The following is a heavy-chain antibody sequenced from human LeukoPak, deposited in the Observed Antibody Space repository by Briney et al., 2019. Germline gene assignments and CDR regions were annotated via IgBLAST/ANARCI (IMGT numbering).Heavy chain of an antibody. V-gene: IGHV1-46*01. J-gene: IGHJ4*02. D-gene: IGHD3-22*01. CDR2: INPSGGST. CDR1: GYTLTSYY. Sequence: ASVKVSCKASGYTLTSYYMHWVRQAPGQGLEWMGIINPSGGSTSYAQKFQGRVPMTRDTSTSTVYMELSSLRSEDTAVYYCAREKSYYDSSGYCDYWGQGTLVTVSS. CDR3: AREKSYYDSSGYCDY.